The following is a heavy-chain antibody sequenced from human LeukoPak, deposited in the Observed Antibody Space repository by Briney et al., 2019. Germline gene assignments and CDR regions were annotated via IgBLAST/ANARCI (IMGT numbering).Heavy chain of an antibody. D-gene: IGHD4-11*01. Sequence: PGGSLRLSCTVSGFTFSSYWMSWVRQAPGKGLEWEANIKQDGGERFYVDSVKGRFTISRDNAKNSLYLQMNSLRVEDTAVYYCAREDHSNYNYWGQGTLVTVSS. CDR3: AREDHSNYNY. CDR2: IKQDGGER. CDR1: GFTFSSYW. V-gene: IGHV3-7*01. J-gene: IGHJ4*02.